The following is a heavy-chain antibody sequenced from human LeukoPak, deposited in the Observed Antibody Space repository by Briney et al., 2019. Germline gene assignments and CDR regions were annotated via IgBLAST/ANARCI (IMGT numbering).Heavy chain of an antibody. D-gene: IGHD1-26*01. J-gene: IGHJ3*02. Sequence: ASVKVSCKVSGYTLTELSMHWARQAPGKGLEWMGGFDPEDGETIYAQKFQGRVTMTEDTSTDTAYMELSSLRSEDTAVYYCASGSYAGLPHAFDIWGQGTMVTVSS. CDR1: GYTLTELS. CDR3: ASGSYAGLPHAFDI. CDR2: FDPEDGET. V-gene: IGHV1-24*01.